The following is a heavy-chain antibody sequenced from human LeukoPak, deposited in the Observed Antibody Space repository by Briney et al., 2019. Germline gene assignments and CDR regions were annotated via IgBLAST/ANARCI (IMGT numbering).Heavy chain of an antibody. V-gene: IGHV3-30*02. CDR1: GFTFSSYG. J-gene: IGHJ4*02. CDR2: MPYDGNNK. Sequence: GGSLRLSCAASGFTFSSYGMHWVRQAPGKGLEWVAFMPYDGNNKYYADSVKGRFTISRDNSKNTLYLQMNSLRPEDTAVYYCARETIAVAGTFDYWGQGTLVTVSS. CDR3: ARETIAVAGTFDY. D-gene: IGHD6-19*01.